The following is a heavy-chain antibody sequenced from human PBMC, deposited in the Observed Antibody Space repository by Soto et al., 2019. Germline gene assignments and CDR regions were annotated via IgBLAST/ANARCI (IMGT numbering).Heavy chain of an antibody. CDR2: IYYSGST. CDR3: ARFNWDFDL. CDR1: GVSISSYY. V-gene: IGHV4-59*08. J-gene: IGHJ2*01. Sequence: QVQLQEAGPGLVKPSETLSLTCTVSGVSISSYYWSWIRQPPGKGLEWIGYIYYSGSTTYNPSLKSRVTISVDTSQNQFSLKLCSVTAADTAVYYCARFNWDFDLWGRGALVTVSS.